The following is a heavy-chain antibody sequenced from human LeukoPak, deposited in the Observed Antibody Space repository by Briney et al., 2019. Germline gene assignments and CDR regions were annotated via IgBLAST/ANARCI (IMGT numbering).Heavy chain of an antibody. Sequence: GGSLRLSCAASGFAFSSYWMSWVRQAPGKGLEWVANIKQDGSEKYYVDSVKGRFTISRDNAKNSLYLQTNSLRAEDTAVYYCARGSGSYYSYFDYWGQGTLVTVSS. CDR1: GFAFSSYW. V-gene: IGHV3-7*04. CDR3: ARGSGSYYSYFDY. CDR2: IKQDGSEK. D-gene: IGHD1-26*01. J-gene: IGHJ4*02.